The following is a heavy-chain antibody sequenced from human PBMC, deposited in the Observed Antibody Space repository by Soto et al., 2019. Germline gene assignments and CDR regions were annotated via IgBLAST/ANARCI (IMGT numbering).Heavy chain of an antibody. CDR1: GGTFSSYT. CDR2: IFPTLGIA. J-gene: IGHJ4*01. D-gene: IGHD5-12*01. Sequence: QVPLVQSGAEVKKPGSSVNVSCKASGGTFSSYTISWVRQAPGQGLEWMGRIFPTLGIANYAQKFQGRVTITADKSTSTAYMELSSLRFDDTAMYYCARDYRRYDLFEYWGQGALVTVSS. V-gene: IGHV1-69*08. CDR3: ARDYRRYDLFEY.